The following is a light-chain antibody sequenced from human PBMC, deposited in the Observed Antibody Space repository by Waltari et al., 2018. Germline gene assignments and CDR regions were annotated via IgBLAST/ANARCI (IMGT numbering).Light chain of an antibody. J-gene: IGKJ5*01. CDR2: PAS. V-gene: IGKV3-11*01. Sequence: EIVLTQSPATLSLSPGERATLSCRASQSVGRYVAWYQQRPGQAPRLLIYPASKRATCIPARFSVSESGTDFTLTISSLEPEDFAVYYCQHRSTFGQGTRLEIK. CDR1: QSVGRY. CDR3: QHRST.